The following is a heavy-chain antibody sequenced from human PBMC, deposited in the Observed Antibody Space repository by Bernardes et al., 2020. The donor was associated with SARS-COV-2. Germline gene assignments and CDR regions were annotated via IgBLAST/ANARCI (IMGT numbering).Heavy chain of an antibody. CDR2: VSYSGST. CDR3: ARGSGLAPGAIRDHYYGMKG. V-gene: IGHV4-59*02. J-gene: IGHJ6*04. CDR1: GGSVSSYY. D-gene: IGHD2-2*01. Sequence: SETLSLTCTVSGGSVSSYYWSWIRQPPGQGLEWIGYVSYSGSTNYHPSLKSRITMSLDTSKDQFSLKLSSVTAADTAVYFCARGSGLAPGAIRDHYYGMKGWGEGTTVTVAA.